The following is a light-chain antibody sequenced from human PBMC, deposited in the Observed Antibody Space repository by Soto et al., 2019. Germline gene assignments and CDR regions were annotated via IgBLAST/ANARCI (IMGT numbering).Light chain of an antibody. CDR1: QDIGNW. CDR2: HAS. CDR3: QQYNSYPPT. J-gene: IGKJ4*02. V-gene: IGKV1D-16*01. Sequence: DIPMTQSPSSLSASVGHRVTITCRASQDIGNWIAWYQQKPEKAPKVLIYHASNLQGWVPSRFSGSGSGTDFTLTLSSQQPEDFATYYCQQYNSYPPTFGGGTKVESK.